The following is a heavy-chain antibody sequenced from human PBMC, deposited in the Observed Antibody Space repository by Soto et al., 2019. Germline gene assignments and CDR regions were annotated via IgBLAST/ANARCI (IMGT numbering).Heavy chain of an antibody. CDR2: IDWGDDK. V-gene: IGHV2-70*11. D-gene: IGHD5-12*01. CDR1: GFSLSTSGMC. CDR3: ARTERLPYSGYDFDY. Sequence: SGPTLVNPTQTLTLTCTFSGFSLSTSGMCVSWIRQPPGKALEWLARIDWGDDKYYSTSLKTRLTISKDTSKNQVVLTMTNMDPVDTATYYCARTERLPYSGYDFDYWGQGTLVTVSS. J-gene: IGHJ4*02.